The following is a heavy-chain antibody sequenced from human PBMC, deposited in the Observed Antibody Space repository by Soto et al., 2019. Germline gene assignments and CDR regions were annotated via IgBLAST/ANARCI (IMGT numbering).Heavy chain of an antibody. CDR3: ARALRGSHYYGSGSYFHYYYYMDV. J-gene: IGHJ6*03. Sequence: QVQLQESGPGLVKPSQTLSLTCTVSGGSISSGGYYWSWIRQHPGKGLEWIGYIYYSGSTYYNPSLKSRVTISVDTSKNQFSLKLSSVTAADTAVYYCARALRGSHYYGSGSYFHYYYYMDVWGKGTTVTVSS. V-gene: IGHV4-31*03. CDR1: GGSISSGGYY. CDR2: IYYSGST. D-gene: IGHD3-10*01.